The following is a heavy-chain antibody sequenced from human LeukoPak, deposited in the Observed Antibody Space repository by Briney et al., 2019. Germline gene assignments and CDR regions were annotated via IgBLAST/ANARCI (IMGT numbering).Heavy chain of an antibody. J-gene: IGHJ5*02. CDR3: ARDCSSTSCNRGFDP. CDR2: IYHSGST. D-gene: IGHD2-2*01. V-gene: IGHV4-4*02. CDR1: GGSISSSNW. Sequence: SGTLSLTCAVSGGSISSSNWWSWVRQPPGKGLEWIGEIYHSGSTYYNPSLKSRVTISVDTSKNQFSLKLSSVTAADTAVYYCARDCSSTSCNRGFDPWGQGTLVTVSS.